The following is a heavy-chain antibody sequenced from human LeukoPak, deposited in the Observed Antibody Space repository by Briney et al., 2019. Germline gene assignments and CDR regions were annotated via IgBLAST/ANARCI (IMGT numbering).Heavy chain of an antibody. J-gene: IGHJ6*03. Sequence: SETLSLTCTVSGGSISSSSYYWGWIRQPPGKGLEWIGSIYYSGSTYYNPSLKSRVTISVDTSKNQFSLKLSSVTAADTAVYYCARDSYCSSISCHPYYYYYMDVWGKGTTVTISS. V-gene: IGHV4-39*02. D-gene: IGHD2-2*01. CDR3: ARDSYCSSISCHPYYYYYMDV. CDR2: IYYSGST. CDR1: GGSISSSSYY.